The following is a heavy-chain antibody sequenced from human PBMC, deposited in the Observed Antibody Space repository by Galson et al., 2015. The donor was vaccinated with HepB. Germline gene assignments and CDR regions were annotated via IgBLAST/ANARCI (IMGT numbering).Heavy chain of an antibody. CDR1: GSNFATYW. Sequence: QSGAEVKKPGESLKISCKGSGSNFATYWIAWVRQMPGKGLEWMGIIYPGDSDTRYSPSFQGQVTISADKTISTAYLQWSSLKASDTAMYDCAISGDDYPRDDWFDPWGQGTLVTVSS. D-gene: IGHD5-12*01. CDR2: IYPGDSDT. J-gene: IGHJ5*02. CDR3: AISGDDYPRDDWFDP. V-gene: IGHV5-51*01.